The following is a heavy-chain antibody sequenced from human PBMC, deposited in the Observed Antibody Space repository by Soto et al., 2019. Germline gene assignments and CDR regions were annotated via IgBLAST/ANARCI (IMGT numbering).Heavy chain of an antibody. Sequence: PSETLSLTCTVSGGSISSGYYYWSWIRQHPEKGLEWIGYIYHSGSTYYNPSLKSRVTISVDTSKNQFSLKLSSVTAADTAVYYCARHDYGGFGLWGQGTLVPVSS. D-gene: IGHD4-17*01. V-gene: IGHV4-39*01. CDR1: GGSISSGYYY. CDR2: IYHSGST. J-gene: IGHJ4*02. CDR3: ARHDYGGFGL.